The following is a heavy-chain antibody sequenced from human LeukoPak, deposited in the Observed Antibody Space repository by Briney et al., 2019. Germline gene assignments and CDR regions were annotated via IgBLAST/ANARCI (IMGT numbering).Heavy chain of an antibody. J-gene: IGHJ4*02. CDR1: GGSISSSSYY. D-gene: IGHD6-19*01. V-gene: IGHV4-39*07. Sequence: SETLSLTCTVSGGSISSSSYYWGWIRQPPGKGLEWIGSIYYSGSTYYNPSLKSRVTISVDTSKNQFSLKLSSVTAADTAVYYCARYSSGWYAGIDYWGQGTLSPSPQ. CDR3: ARYSSGWYAGIDY. CDR2: IYYSGST.